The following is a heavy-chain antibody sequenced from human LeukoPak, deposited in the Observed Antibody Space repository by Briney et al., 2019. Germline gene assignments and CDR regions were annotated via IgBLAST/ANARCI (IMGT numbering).Heavy chain of an antibody. D-gene: IGHD5-24*01. V-gene: IGHV1-46*01. J-gene: IGHJ3*02. CDR2: INPDGGNT. CDR1: GYTFTNSY. Sequence: ASVKVSCKASGYTFTNSYIHWVRQAPGQVLEWMGLINPDGGNTNYAQNFQGRVTLTRDTSTSTVYMELSSLRSEDTAIYYCARIRDGYNDAYDIWGQGTVVTVPS. CDR3: ARIRDGYNDAYDI.